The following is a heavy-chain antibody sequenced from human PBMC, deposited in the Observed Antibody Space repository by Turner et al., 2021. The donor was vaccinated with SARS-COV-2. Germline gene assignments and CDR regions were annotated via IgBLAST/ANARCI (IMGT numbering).Heavy chain of an antibody. J-gene: IGHJ3*02. CDR3: ARGYSSGWYQRGAFDI. CDR1: GFTVSSNY. CDR2: IYSGGSK. Sequence: EVQLVESGGGLIQPGGSLRLSCAASGFTVSSNYMSWVRQAPGKGLEWVSVIYSGGSKYYADSVKGRFTISRDNSKNTLYLQMNRLRAEDTAVYYCARGYSSGWYQRGAFDIWGQGTMVTVSS. V-gene: IGHV3-53*01. D-gene: IGHD6-19*01.